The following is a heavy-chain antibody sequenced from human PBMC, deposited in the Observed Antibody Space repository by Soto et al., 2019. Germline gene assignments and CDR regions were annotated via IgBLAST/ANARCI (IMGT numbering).Heavy chain of an antibody. CDR1: GGSISSGDYY. J-gene: IGHJ4*02. V-gene: IGHV4-30-4*01. CDR2: IYYSWST. Sequence: PSETLSLTCTLPGGSISSGDYYWSWIRQPPGKGLEWIGYIYYSWSTYYNPSLKRRVTISVDTSKNQFSLKLSSVTAADTAVYYCARASYYYDSSGYWFDYWGQGTLVTVSS. CDR3: ARASYYYDSSGYWFDY. D-gene: IGHD3-22*01.